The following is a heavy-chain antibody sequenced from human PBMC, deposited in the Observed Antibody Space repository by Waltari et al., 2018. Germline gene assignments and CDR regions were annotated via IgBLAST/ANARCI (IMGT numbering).Heavy chain of an antibody. J-gene: IGHJ6*03. Sequence: QVQLVESGGGVVQPGRSLRLSCAASGFTFSNYGMHWVRQAPGKGLEWVAFISNDGSDEYYADSVKGRFTISKDTSMNTLYLQMNSLRAEDTAVYYCAKEFGDSNYPAHHCYTDVWGKGTTIIVSS. CDR2: ISNDGSDE. CDR3: AKEFGDSNYPAHHCYTDV. CDR1: GFTFSNYG. D-gene: IGHD4-4*01. V-gene: IGHV3-30*18.